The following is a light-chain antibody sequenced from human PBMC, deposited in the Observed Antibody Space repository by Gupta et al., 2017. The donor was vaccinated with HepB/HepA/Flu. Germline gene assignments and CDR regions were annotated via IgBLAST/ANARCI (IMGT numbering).Light chain of an antibody. J-gene: IGLJ2*01. Sequence: SYELTQPPSVSVSPGQTASITCSGDKLGDKYACWYQQKPGQSPVLVIYQDSKRPSGIPERFSGSNSGNTATLTISGTQAMEEADYYCQAWDSSTAVFGGGTKLT. CDR2: QDS. V-gene: IGLV3-1*01. CDR1: KLGDKY. CDR3: QAWDSSTAV.